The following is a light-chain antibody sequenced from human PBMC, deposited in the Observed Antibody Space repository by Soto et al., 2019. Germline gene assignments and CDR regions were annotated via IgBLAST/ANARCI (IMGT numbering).Light chain of an antibody. CDR1: SSNIGAGYD. V-gene: IGLV1-40*01. CDR3: QSYDSISSIV. Sequence: QSALTQPPSVSGAPGQRVTISCTGSSSNIGAGYDVHWYQQLPGTAPKILIYGNSNRPSGVPDRFSGSKSGTSASLAITGLQAVDEADYYCQSYDSISSIVFGGGTHLTVL. CDR2: GNS. J-gene: IGLJ2*01.